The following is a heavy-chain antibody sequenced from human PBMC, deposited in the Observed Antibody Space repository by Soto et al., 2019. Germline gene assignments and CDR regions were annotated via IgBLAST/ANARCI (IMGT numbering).Heavy chain of an antibody. CDR3: ATDLDEVVMVTATRGLDV. CDR2: ISYDGSKK. J-gene: IGHJ6*02. D-gene: IGHD2-15*01. Sequence: QVQLVESGGGVVQPGRSLRLSCAASGFTFDNYGLHWVRQAPGKGLEWVAVISYDGSKKFYADSVTGRFTISRDNSKNTLYLRMNTPRVEDTAVYYCATDLDEVVMVTATRGLDVWGQGTTVTVS. CDR1: GFTFDNYG. V-gene: IGHV3-30*03.